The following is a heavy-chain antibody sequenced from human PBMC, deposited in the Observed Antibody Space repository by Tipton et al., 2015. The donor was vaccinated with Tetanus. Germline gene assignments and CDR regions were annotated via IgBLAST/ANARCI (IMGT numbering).Heavy chain of an antibody. D-gene: IGHD1-26*01. J-gene: IGHJ4*02. V-gene: IGHV4-31*03. CDR3: ARDQARGARGGNYFDY. Sequence: TLSLTCTVSGGSISSGGYYWSWIRQHPGKGLEWIGDIYYSGSTYYNPSLKSRVSIAVGTSKNQFSLKLNSVTAADTAVYYCARDQARGARGGNYFDYWGQGTLVTVSS. CDR1: GGSISSGGYY. CDR2: IYYSGST.